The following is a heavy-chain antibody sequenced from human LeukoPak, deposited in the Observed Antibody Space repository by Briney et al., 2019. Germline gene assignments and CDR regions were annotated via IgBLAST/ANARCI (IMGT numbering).Heavy chain of an antibody. Sequence: GASVKVSCKAPGCAFTNYYIHSVRQAPGHGIEWLGISNPSGDSTNYAQKFQGRVTMTRDTSTSTVYMDLSSLRSEDTAVYYCARDRALHWFDAWGQGTLVTVSS. CDR1: GCAFTNYY. J-gene: IGHJ5*02. CDR3: ARDRALHWFDA. V-gene: IGHV1-46*01. CDR2: SNPSGDST.